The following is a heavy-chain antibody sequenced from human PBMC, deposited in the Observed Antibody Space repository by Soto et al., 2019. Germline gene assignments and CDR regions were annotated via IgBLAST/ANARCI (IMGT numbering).Heavy chain of an antibody. J-gene: IGHJ6*02. Sequence: PGGSLRLSCAASGFTISSYGMHWVRQAPGKGLEWVAVIWYDGSNKYYADSVKGRFTISRDNSKNTLYLQMNSLRAEDTAVYYWARSGPYYDFWSGYYPRDESSGMDVWGQGTTVTVSS. D-gene: IGHD3-3*01. CDR1: GFTISSYG. V-gene: IGHV3-33*01. CDR3: ARSGPYYDFWSGYYPRDESSGMDV. CDR2: IWYDGSNK.